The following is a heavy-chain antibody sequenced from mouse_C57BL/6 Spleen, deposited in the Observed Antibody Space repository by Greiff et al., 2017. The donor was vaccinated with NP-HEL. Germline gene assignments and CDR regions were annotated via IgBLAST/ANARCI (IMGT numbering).Heavy chain of an antibody. V-gene: IGHV1-82*01. CDR3: ARSGDYYGSSYVGFAY. CDR1: AYAFGSAW. D-gene: IGHD1-1*01. Sequence: QVQLQQSGPERVKPGASGRISCKASAYAFGSAWWNWVKRRLGTVLDGIGRLYPEDVDTNYNGKFKGKATLTADKSSSTAYMQLSSLTSEDSAVYFCARSGDYYGSSYVGFAYWGQGTLVTVSA. J-gene: IGHJ3*01. CDR2: LYPEDVDT.